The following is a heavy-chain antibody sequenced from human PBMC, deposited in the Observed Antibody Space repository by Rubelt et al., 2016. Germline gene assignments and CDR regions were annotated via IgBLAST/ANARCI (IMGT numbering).Heavy chain of an antibody. Sequence: QVQLVQSGAEVKKPGSSVKVSCKASGGTFSSYAISWVRPAPGQGLEWMGGIIPIFGTANYAQKFQGRVTITADKSTSTAYMELSSLRSEDTAVYYCARDRLLDDSSGGDAFDIWGQGTMVTVSS. CDR2: IIPIFGTA. CDR3: ARDRLLDDSSGGDAFDI. J-gene: IGHJ3*02. V-gene: IGHV1-69*14. CDR1: GGTFSSYA. D-gene: IGHD3-22*01.